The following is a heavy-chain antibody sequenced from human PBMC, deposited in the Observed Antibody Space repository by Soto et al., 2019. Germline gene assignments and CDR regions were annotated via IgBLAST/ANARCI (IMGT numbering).Heavy chain of an antibody. Sequence: GGSLRFSCAASGFTLSDHYISWIRQAPGKGLEWISFSSNSGTFTKYADSVKGRFTISRDNAKNSLYLQINSLRGEDTAIYFCARSGDNYNVLDYWGPGTPVTVSS. CDR3: ARSGDNYNVLDY. CDR2: SSNSGTFT. D-gene: IGHD3-10*02. V-gene: IGHV3-11*03. CDR1: GFTLSDHY. J-gene: IGHJ4*02.